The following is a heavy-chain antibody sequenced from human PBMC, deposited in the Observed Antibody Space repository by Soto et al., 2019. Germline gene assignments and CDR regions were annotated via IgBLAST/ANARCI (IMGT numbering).Heavy chain of an antibody. CDR2: IYYSGST. CDR3: AGGIAPIRRDY. D-gene: IGHD6-13*01. Sequence: PSETLSLTCTVSGGSMSSYYWSWIRQPPGKGLEWIGYIYYSGSTNYNPSLQSRVTISVDTSKNQFSLELNSVTAADAAVYYCAGGIAPIRRDYWCQGTIVTVS. J-gene: IGHJ4*02. CDR1: GGSMSSYY. V-gene: IGHV4-59*01.